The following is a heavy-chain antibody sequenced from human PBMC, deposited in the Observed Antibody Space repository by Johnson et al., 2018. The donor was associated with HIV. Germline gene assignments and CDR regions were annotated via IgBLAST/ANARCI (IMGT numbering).Heavy chain of an antibody. J-gene: IGHJ3*02. CDR2: ISYDGSNK. D-gene: IGHD5-24*01. Sequence: QVQLMESGGGVVQPGRSLRLSCAASGFTFSGYGMHWVRQAPGKGLEWVAVISYDGSNKYYADSVKGRFTISRDNSKNTVYLQMNSLRAEDTAVYYCARDLRDGYNPMAFDIWGQGTMVTVSS. V-gene: IGHV3-30*03. CDR3: ARDLRDGYNPMAFDI. CDR1: GFTFSGYG.